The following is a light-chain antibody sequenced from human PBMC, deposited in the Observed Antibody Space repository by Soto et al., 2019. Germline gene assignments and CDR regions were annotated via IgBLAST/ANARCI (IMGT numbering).Light chain of an antibody. CDR3: QHYNSYSEA. V-gene: IGKV1-5*03. CDR2: KAS. J-gene: IGKJ1*01. CDR1: QTISSW. Sequence: DNQVNQSPTTLSGSVGDRVTINCRASQTISSWLDWYRQKPGKAPKLLIYKASTLKSGVPSRFSGSGSGTEFTLTISSLQPDDFATYYCQHYNSYSEAFGQGTKVDIK.